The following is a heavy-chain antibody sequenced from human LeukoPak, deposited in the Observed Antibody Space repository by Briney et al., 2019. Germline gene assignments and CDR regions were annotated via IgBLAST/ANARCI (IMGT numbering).Heavy chain of an antibody. CDR1: GGSISNYH. V-gene: IGHV4-4*07. CDR3: ARRDISSGWSFDY. J-gene: IGHJ4*02. CDR2: IHTSGST. Sequence: SETLSLTCTVSGGSISNYHWSWIRQPAGKGLEWIGQIHTSGSTNYNPPLKSRVTMSIDTTEDQVSLTIRSVTAADTAFYYCARRDISSGWSFDYWGRGTLVSVSS. D-gene: IGHD6-19*01.